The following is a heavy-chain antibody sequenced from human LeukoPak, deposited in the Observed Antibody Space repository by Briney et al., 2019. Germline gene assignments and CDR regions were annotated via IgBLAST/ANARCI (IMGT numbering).Heavy chain of an antibody. Sequence: PGGSLRLSCAASGFTFRNYWMTWVRQAPGQGLEWVANIKQDGSEKYYVDSVKGRFTISRDNAKDSLYLQMNSLRAEDTAVYYCARDPTSLYGSGSYFYDYWGQGTLVTVSS. J-gene: IGHJ4*02. D-gene: IGHD3-10*01. CDR3: ARDPTSLYGSGSYFYDY. V-gene: IGHV3-7*01. CDR2: IKQDGSEK. CDR1: GFTFRNYW.